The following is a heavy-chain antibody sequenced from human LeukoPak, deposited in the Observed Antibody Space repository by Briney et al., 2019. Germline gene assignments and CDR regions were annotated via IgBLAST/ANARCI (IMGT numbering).Heavy chain of an antibody. V-gene: IGHV1-18*01. D-gene: IGHD6-13*01. Sequence: ASVKVSCKASGYTFTSYGISWVRQAPGQGLEWMGWISTYNANTKYAQKFQGRVAMTTDTSTSTAYMELRSLRFDDTAFYYCARVISSSWYHHDHWGQGTLVTVSS. J-gene: IGHJ4*02. CDR1: GYTFTSYG. CDR3: ARVISSSWYHHDH. CDR2: ISTYNANT.